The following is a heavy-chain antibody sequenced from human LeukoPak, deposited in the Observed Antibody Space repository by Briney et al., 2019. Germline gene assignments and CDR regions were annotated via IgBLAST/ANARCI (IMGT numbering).Heavy chain of an antibody. Sequence: GGSLTLSCAASGFTFSNYGMSWVRQAPGKGLEWVSSISDSGDGTYYADSVKCRFTISRDNSNNTLYLQMNSLRAEDTAIYYCECESSGSYMDSGWFDPWGQGTLVTVSS. CDR2: ISDSGDGT. CDR3: ECESSGSYMDSGWFDP. V-gene: IGHV3-23*01. CDR1: GFTFSNYG. D-gene: IGHD6-19*01. J-gene: IGHJ5*02.